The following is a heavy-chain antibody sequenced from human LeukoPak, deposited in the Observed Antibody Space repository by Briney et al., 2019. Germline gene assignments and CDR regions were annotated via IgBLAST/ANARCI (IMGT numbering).Heavy chain of an antibody. V-gene: IGHV3-23*01. D-gene: IGHD3-9*01. CDR3: AKKPTTDILTGYVYFDY. Sequence: GGSLRLSRAVSGFTFSIYAMSWVRQSPGKGLEWVSGISGSGGRTYYADSVKGRFTISRDNSKNTLYLQMNSLRAEDTAVYYCAKKPTTDILTGYVYFDYWGQGSLVTVSS. J-gene: IGHJ4*02. CDR2: ISGSGGRT. CDR1: GFTFSIYA.